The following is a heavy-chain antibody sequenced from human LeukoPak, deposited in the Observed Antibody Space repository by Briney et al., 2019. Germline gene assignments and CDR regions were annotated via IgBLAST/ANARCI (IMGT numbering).Heavy chain of an antibody. CDR3: ARDGSPAGATSYFDY. CDR2: IYYSGST. V-gene: IGHV4-30-4*08. D-gene: IGHD1-26*01. J-gene: IGHJ4*02. Sequence: PSQTLSLTCTVSGGSISSGDYYWSWTRQPPGKGLEWIGYIYYSGSTYYNPSLKSRVTISVDTSKNQFSLKLSSVTAADTAVYYCARDGSPAGATSYFDYWGQGTLVTVSS. CDR1: GGSISSGDYY.